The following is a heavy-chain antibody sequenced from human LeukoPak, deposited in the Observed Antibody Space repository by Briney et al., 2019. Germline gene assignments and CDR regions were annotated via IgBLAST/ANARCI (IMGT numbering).Heavy chain of an antibody. CDR2: ISYDGSSK. Sequence: GGSLRLSCAASGFTFSSYGMHWVRQAPGKGLEWVAVISYDGSSKYYADSVKGRFTISRDNSKNTLYLQMNSLRAEDTAVYYCAKEALWRYYDSSGYGFDYWGQGTLVTVSS. J-gene: IGHJ4*02. CDR3: AKEALWRYYDSSGYGFDY. CDR1: GFTFSSYG. V-gene: IGHV3-30*18. D-gene: IGHD3-22*01.